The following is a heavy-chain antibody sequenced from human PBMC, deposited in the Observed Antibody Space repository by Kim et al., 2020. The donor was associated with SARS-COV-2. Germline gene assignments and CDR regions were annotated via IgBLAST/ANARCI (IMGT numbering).Heavy chain of an antibody. CDR2: IYYSGST. CDR1: GGSISSGGYY. D-gene: IGHD3-22*01. J-gene: IGHJ5*02. CDR3: ARAPIAAFLKYNWFDP. V-gene: IGHV4-31*03. Sequence: SETLSLTCTVSGGSISSGGYYWSWIRQHPGKGLEWIGYIYYSGSTYYNPSLKSRVTISVDTSKNQFSLKLSSVTAADTAVYYCARAPIAAFLKYNWFDPWGQGTLVTVSS.